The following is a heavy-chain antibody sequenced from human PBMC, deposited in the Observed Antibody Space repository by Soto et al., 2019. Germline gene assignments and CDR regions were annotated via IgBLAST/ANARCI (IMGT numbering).Heavy chain of an antibody. CDR3: ARDYRGDWFLNWYFDL. CDR2: ISWNRGSI. J-gene: IGHJ2*01. V-gene: IGHV3-9*01. Sequence: EVQLVESGGGLVQPGRSLRLSCAASGFTFDDYAMHWVRPAPGKGLEWVSGISWNRGSIGYADSVTGRFTISRDNATNSVYLQMNGLRAEDTALYYCARDYRGDWFLNWYFDLWGRGTLVTVSS. D-gene: IGHD3-9*01. CDR1: GFTFDDYA.